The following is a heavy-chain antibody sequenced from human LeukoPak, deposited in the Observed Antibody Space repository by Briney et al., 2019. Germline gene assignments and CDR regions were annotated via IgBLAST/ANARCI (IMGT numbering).Heavy chain of an antibody. CDR1: GFTLRSYA. V-gene: IGHV3-23*01. D-gene: IGHD1-26*01. J-gene: IGHJ4*02. CDR2: ISGSGGST. Sequence: PGGSLRLSCAAPGFTLRSYAMSWVRQAPGKGLEWVSAISGSGGSTYYADSVKGRFTIPRDNSKNTLYLQMNSLRAEDTAVYYCAKAPAEWELRYWGQGTLVTVSS. CDR3: AKAPAEWELRY.